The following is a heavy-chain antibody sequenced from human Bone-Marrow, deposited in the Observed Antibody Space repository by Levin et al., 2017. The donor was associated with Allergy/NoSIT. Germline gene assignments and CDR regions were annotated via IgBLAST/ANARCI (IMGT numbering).Heavy chain of an antibody. CDR3: ARAPPLAIFATRVWFDP. CDR2: VNPNNGDA. CDR1: GYSFTDYD. J-gene: IGHJ5*02. Sequence: EASVKVSCKTSGYSFTDYDINWVRQATGQGLEWLGRVNPNNGDAAYAQKFQGRVILPRDTSIKTAYMELSSLRSDDTAVYYCARAPPLAIFATRVWFDPWGQGTLVAVSP. D-gene: IGHD3-3*01. V-gene: IGHV1-8*02.